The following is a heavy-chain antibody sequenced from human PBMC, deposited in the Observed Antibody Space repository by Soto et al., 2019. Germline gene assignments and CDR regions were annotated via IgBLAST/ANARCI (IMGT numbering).Heavy chain of an antibody. CDR1: GYSFTSYW. CDR3: ARSPPGATIAAYYFDY. V-gene: IGHV5-51*01. CDR2: IYPGDSDT. Sequence: GESLKISCKGSGYSFTSYWIGWVRQMPGKGLEWMGIIYPGDSDTRYSPSFQGQVTISAVKSISTADLQWSSLKASDTAMYYCARSPPGATIAAYYFDYWGQGTLVTVSS. J-gene: IGHJ4*02. D-gene: IGHD6-25*01.